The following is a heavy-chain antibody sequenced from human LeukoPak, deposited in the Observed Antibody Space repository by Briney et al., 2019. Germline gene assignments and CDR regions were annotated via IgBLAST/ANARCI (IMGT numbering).Heavy chain of an antibody. CDR3: ARGSVGATHLSYYYGMDV. J-gene: IGHJ6*02. Sequence: SVKVSCKASGGTFSSYAISWVRQAPGQGLEWMGGIIPIFGTANYAQKFQGRVTITSDESTSTAYMELSSLRSEDTAVYYCARGSVGATHLSYYYGMDVWGQGTTVTVSS. CDR1: GGTFSSYA. V-gene: IGHV1-69*13. CDR2: IIPIFGTA. D-gene: IGHD1-26*01.